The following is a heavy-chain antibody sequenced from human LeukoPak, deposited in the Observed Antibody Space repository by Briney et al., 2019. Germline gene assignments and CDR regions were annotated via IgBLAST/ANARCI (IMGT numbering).Heavy chain of an antibody. V-gene: IGHV3-30*03. CDR1: GFTFNSYG. Sequence: PGGSLRLSCAASGFTFNSYGMHWVRQAPGKGLEWVAVISYDGSNKYYADSVKGRFTISRDNSKNTLYLQMGSLRAEDMAVYYCTRVSERGSSSWQWYFDYWGQGTLVTVSS. D-gene: IGHD6-13*01. CDR3: TRVSERGSSSWQWYFDY. J-gene: IGHJ4*02. CDR2: ISYDGSNK.